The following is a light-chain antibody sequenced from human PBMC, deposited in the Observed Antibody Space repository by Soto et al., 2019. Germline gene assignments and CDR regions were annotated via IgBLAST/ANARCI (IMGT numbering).Light chain of an antibody. Sequence: DIQMTQSPSSLSASVGDRVTITCRASQNISSYLNWYQQKPGKAPELLSYAASSLQSGVPSRFSGSGSGTDVTLTNSSVQPEEFATYYWQQRYRTHPTYGAGTKMEIK. CDR1: QNISSY. CDR3: QQRYRTHPT. J-gene: IGKJ4*01. V-gene: IGKV1-39*01. CDR2: AAS.